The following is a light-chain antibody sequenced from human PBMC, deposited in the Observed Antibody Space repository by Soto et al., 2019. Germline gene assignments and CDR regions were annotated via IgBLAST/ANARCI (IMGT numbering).Light chain of an antibody. CDR2: DAS. Sequence: EIELTHSPDTLSLAPGARVTLSGLASESVSTNLAWYQQKAGQAPRLVIYDASNRATGIPARFSGSGSGADFTLTISSLEPEDVAVYFCQQRSIWPLTFGLGTKVDIK. CDR3: QQRSIWPLT. CDR1: ESVSTN. J-gene: IGKJ3*01. V-gene: IGKV3-11*01.